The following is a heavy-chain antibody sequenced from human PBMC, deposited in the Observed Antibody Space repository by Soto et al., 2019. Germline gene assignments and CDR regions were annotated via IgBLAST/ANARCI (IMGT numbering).Heavy chain of an antibody. D-gene: IGHD3-22*01. CDR1: GLTFSSYG. Sequence: PGGSLRLSCAASGLTFSSYGMHWVRQAPGKGLEWVAVIWYDGSNKYYADSVKGRFTISRDNSKNTLYLQMNSLRAEDTAVYYCARDQTYYYDSSGLGAFDIWGQGTMVTVSS. CDR2: IWYDGSNK. V-gene: IGHV3-33*01. J-gene: IGHJ3*02. CDR3: ARDQTYYYDSSGLGAFDI.